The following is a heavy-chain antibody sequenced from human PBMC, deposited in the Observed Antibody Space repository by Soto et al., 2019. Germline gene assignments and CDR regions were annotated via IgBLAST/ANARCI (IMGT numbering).Heavy chain of an antibody. CDR2: VYYTGST. J-gene: IGHJ4*02. D-gene: IGHD6-19*01. CDR3: ARSVAVPGAHIDY. Sequence: SATLSLPCSVSGGSISGSYWSWIRQSPGKGLEWLGYVYYTGSTNYSPSLRSRVSISVDTSKNEFSLRLSSVTAADTAVYFCARSVAVPGAHIDYWCPGTQGTVSS. V-gene: IGHV4-59*01. CDR1: GGSISGSY.